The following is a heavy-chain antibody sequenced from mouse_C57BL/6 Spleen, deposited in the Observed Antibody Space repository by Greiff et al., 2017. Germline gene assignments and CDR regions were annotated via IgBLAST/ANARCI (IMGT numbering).Heavy chain of an antibody. Sequence: VKLVESGPGLVQPSQSLSITCTVSGFSLTSYGVHWVRQSPGKGLEWLGVIWSGGSTDYNAAFISRLSISKDNSKSQVFFKMNSLQADDTAIYYCARNSVYYDLGWYYDVWGTGTTVTVSS. CDR1: GFSLTSYG. CDR3: ARNSVYYDLGWYYDV. CDR2: IWSGGST. V-gene: IGHV2-2*01. D-gene: IGHD1-1*01. J-gene: IGHJ1*03.